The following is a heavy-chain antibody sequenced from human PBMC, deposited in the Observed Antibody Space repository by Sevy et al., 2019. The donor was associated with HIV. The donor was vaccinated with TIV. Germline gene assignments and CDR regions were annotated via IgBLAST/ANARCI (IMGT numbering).Heavy chain of an antibody. J-gene: IGHJ4*02. V-gene: IGHV3-53*01. CDR3: ARERIVGANWGGFDY. Sequence: GGSLRLSCAASGFTVSRNYMSWVRQAPGKGLEWVSGIYSGGSPYYADSVKGGCPISSDNSKNTLYLKMNSLRAEDTAVYYCARERIVGANWGGFDYWGQGTLVTVSS. D-gene: IGHD1-26*01. CDR2: IYSGGSP. CDR1: GFTVSRNY.